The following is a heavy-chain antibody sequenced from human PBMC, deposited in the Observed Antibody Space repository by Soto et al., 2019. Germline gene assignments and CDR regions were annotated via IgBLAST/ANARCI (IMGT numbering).Heavy chain of an antibody. Sequence: ASVKVSCKASGYTFTSYGISWVRQAPGQGLEWMGWISAYNGNTNYAQKLQGRVTMTTDTSTSTAYMELRSLRSDDTAVYYCARVPRYYDILTGYYPQYYFDYWGQGTLVTVSS. V-gene: IGHV1-18*04. CDR3: ARVPRYYDILTGYYPQYYFDY. CDR1: GYTFTSYG. D-gene: IGHD3-9*01. CDR2: ISAYNGNT. J-gene: IGHJ4*02.